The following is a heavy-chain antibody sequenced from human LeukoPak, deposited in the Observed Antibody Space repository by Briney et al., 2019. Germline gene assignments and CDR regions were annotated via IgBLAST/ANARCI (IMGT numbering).Heavy chain of an antibody. V-gene: IGHV3-48*01. CDR3: AKVQYTSSSVDAFDI. J-gene: IGHJ3*02. Sequence: GGSLRLSCAASGFTFSSYSMNWVRQAPGKGLEWVSYISSSSSTIYYADSVKGRFTISRDNSKNTLYLQMNSLRGEDTAMYYCAKVQYTSSSVDAFDIWGRGTMVTVSS. CDR1: GFTFSSYS. CDR2: ISSSSSTI. D-gene: IGHD6-6*01.